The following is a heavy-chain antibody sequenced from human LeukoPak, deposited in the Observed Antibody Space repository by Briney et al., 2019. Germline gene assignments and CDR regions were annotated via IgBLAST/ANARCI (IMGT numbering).Heavy chain of an antibody. CDR1: GFTFSSYG. Sequence: PGGSLRLSCAASGFTFSSYGMHWVRQAPGKGLEWVAVISYDGSNKYYADSVKGRFTISRDNSKNTLYLQMNSLRAEDTAVYYCASFPQYCTNGVCYPGGWFDPWGQGTLVTVSS. V-gene: IGHV3-30*03. CDR2: ISYDGSNK. CDR3: ASFPQYCTNGVCYPGGWFDP. J-gene: IGHJ5*02. D-gene: IGHD2-8*01.